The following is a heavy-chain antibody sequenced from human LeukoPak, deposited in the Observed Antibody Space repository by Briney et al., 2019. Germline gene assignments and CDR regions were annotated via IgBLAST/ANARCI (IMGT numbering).Heavy chain of an antibody. V-gene: IGHV4-59*01. D-gene: IGHD3-9*01. CDR1: GGSISSYY. J-gene: IGHJ4*02. Sequence: PSETLSLTCTVSGGSISSYYWSWGRQPPGEGLEWGGYIYYSGSTNYNPSLKSRVTISVDTSKHQFSLKLSSVTAADTAVYYCARGGDILTGYYSHFDYWGQGTLVTVSS. CDR3: ARGGDILTGYYSHFDY. CDR2: IYYSGST.